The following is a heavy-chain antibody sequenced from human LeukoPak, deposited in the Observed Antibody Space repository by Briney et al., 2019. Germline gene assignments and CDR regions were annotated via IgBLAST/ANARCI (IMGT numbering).Heavy chain of an antibody. V-gene: IGHV4-59*11. CDR3: ARVAHYGSGIGRGNYYYYGMDV. Sequence: SETLSLTCTVSGGSISSHYWSWIRQPPGKGLEWIGYIYYSGRTNYNPSLKSRVTISVDTSKNQFSLKLSSVTAADTAVYYCARVAHYGSGIGRGNYYYYGMDVWGQGTTVTVSS. CDR2: IYYSGRT. J-gene: IGHJ6*02. D-gene: IGHD3-10*01. CDR1: GGSISSHY.